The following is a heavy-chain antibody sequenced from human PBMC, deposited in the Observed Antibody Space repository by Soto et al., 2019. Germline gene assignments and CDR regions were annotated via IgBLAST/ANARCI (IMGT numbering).Heavy chain of an antibody. Sequence: ASVKVSCKASGYTFNIYGISWVRQAPGQGLEWVGWISAYNGNPHYRPKFEGRVTLTTDTPTNTAYMELRSLRSDDTAVYYCARESQAYQLIPNFCYYYGMYVWGQGTTVTVSS. CDR1: GYTFNIYG. CDR3: ARESQAYQLIPNFCYYYGMYV. V-gene: IGHV1-18*04. CDR2: ISAYNGNP. D-gene: IGHD2-2*01. J-gene: IGHJ6*02.